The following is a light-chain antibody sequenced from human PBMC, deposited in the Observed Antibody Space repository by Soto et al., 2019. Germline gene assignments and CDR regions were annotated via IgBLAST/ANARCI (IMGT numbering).Light chain of an antibody. Sequence: EIVLIQSPATLSLSPGERATLSCRASQSVGSYLAWYQHKPGQAPRLLISDASNRATGIPARFSGSGSETDFTLTISSLEPEDFATYYCLQHNSYPPTFGQGTKVEIK. CDR1: QSVGSY. CDR2: DAS. J-gene: IGKJ1*01. CDR3: LQHNSYPPT. V-gene: IGKV3-11*01.